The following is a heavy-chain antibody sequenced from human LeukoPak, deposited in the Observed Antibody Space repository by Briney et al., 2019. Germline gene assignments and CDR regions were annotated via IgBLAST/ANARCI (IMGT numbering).Heavy chain of an antibody. J-gene: IGHJ4*02. Sequence: SETLSLTCTVSGGSISSYYWSWIPQPPGKGLEWIGYIYYSGSTNYNPSLKSRVTISVDTSKNQFSLKLSSVTAADTAVYYCARSSGWEEYYFDYWGQGTLVTVSS. D-gene: IGHD6-19*01. CDR2: IYYSGST. CDR1: GGSISSYY. V-gene: IGHV4-59*01. CDR3: ARSSGWEEYYFDY.